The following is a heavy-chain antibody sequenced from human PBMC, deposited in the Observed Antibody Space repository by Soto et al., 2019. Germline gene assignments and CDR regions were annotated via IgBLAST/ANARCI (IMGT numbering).Heavy chain of an antibody. Sequence: VGSLRLSCAASGFTFSTYAMYWVRQAPGKGLEWVSTISGSGAGTYSADSVKGRFTISRDNSKNTLYLQMNSLRAEDTALYYCAKGRGECSNGVCYVRYPFDYWGQGTLVTVSS. D-gene: IGHD2-8*01. CDR1: GFTFSTYA. J-gene: IGHJ4*02. V-gene: IGHV3-23*01. CDR3: AKGRGECSNGVCYVRYPFDY. CDR2: ISGSGAGT.